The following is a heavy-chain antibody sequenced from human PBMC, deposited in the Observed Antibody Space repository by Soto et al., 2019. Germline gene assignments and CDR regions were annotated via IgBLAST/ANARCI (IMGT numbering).Heavy chain of an antibody. V-gene: IGHV4-59*01. CDR1: GGSISSYY. CDR2: IYYSGST. CDR3: ARTTEYYYYGMDV. J-gene: IGHJ6*02. Sequence: PSETLSLTCTASGGSISSYYWSWIRQPPGKGLEWIGYIYYSGSTNYNPSLKSRVTISVDTSKNQFSLKLSSVTAADTAVYYCARTTEYYYYGMDVWGQGTTVTVS. D-gene: IGHD4-4*01.